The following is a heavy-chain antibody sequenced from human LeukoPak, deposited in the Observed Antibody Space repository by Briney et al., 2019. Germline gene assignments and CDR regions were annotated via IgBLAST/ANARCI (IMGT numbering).Heavy chain of an antibody. J-gene: IGHJ6*03. CDR2: ISSSGSTI. V-gene: IGHV3-48*03. Sequence: PGGSLRLSCAASGFTFSSYEMNWVRQAPGKGLEWVSYISSSGSTIYYADSVKGRFTISRDNAKNSLYLQMHSLRAEDTAVYYCASRRGQEGFNYYYYMDVWGKGTTVTVSS. D-gene: IGHD3-10*01. CDR3: ASRRGQEGFNYYYYMDV. CDR1: GFTFSSYE.